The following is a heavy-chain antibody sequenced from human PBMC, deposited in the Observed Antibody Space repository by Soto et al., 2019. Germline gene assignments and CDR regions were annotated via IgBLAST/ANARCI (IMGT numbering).Heavy chain of an antibody. V-gene: IGHV1-18*04. D-gene: IGHD1-26*01. J-gene: IGHJ6*01. CDR2: VSPYNGNT. CDR1: GYIFIDYG. Sequence: GGSVKVCFKTSGYIFIDYGMSLVRQAPGQGLEWMGWVSPYNGNTIYAQKVEGRVTMTTDTSTTTAYMELRTLRSDDTAVYYCARDDPRWGGNQFHGMDAWGQGTTVTVSS. CDR3: ARDDPRWGGNQFHGMDA.